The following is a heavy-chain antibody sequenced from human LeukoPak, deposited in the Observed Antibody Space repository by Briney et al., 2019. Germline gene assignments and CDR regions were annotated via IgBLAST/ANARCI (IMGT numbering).Heavy chain of an antibody. CDR1: GGSISGNF. CDR2: IYYSGST. D-gene: IGHD3-10*01. J-gene: IGHJ4*02. Sequence: SETLSLTCTVSGGSISGNFWSWIPQPPGKGLEYIGYIYYSGSTYYNPSLKSRITMSVDTSQNQFSLRLSSVTAADTAVYYCARLGGLRVYYFDYGGQGTLVAVSS. CDR3: ARLGGLRVYYFDY. V-gene: IGHV4-59*08.